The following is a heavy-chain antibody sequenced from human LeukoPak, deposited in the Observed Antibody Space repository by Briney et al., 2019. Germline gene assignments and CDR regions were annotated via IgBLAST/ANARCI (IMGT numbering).Heavy chain of an antibody. V-gene: IGHV3-66*01. J-gene: IGHJ5*02. CDR2: IYSGGST. CDR1: GFTVSSNY. Sequence: GGSLRLSCAASGFTVSSNYMSWVRQAPGKGLEWVSVIYSGGSTYYADSVKGRFTISRDNSKNTLYLQMNSLRAEDTAVYYCAREYYYYDSSGYQTVNWFDPWGQGTLVTVSS. CDR3: AREYYYYDSSGYQTVNWFDP. D-gene: IGHD3-22*01.